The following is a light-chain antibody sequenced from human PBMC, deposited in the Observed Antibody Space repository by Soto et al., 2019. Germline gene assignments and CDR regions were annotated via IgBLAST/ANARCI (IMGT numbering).Light chain of an antibody. J-gene: IGKJ5*01. V-gene: IGKV3-20*01. Sequence: EIVLTQSPGTLSLSPGERATLSCRASQSVSSSYLAWYQQKPGQAPRLLIYGASSRATGIPDRFSGSGSGTDFTLTISRLEPEDFAVYYCQQYGSSLITLGQGTRLEN. CDR1: QSVSSSY. CDR2: GAS. CDR3: QQYGSSLIT.